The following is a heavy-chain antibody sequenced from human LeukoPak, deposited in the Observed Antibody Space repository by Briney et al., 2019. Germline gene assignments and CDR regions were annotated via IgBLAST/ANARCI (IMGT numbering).Heavy chain of an antibody. CDR1: GFTFSTYG. CDR2: ISPSGDIT. D-gene: IGHD7-27*01. V-gene: IGHV3-23*01. J-gene: IGHJ3*01. Sequence: GGSLRLSCAASGFTFSTYGMDWVRQAPGKGLEWVSGISPSGDITYYADSVMGRFSISRDNPKSTVSLQMSSLRAEDTALYYCVRDLHWGGFDVWGQGTMVTVSS. CDR3: VRDLHWGGFDV.